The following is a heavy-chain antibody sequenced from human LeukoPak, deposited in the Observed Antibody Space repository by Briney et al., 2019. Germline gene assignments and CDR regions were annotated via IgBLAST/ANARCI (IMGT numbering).Heavy chain of an antibody. J-gene: IGHJ4*02. V-gene: IGHV4-34*01. Sequence: SETLSLTCAVYRGSFSGYFWSWIRQPPGKGLEWIGEINHSGSTNYNPSLKSRVTISVDTSKKQFSLKLSSVTAADTAVYYCARWVGNYGEPTGYWGQGTLVTVSS. CDR2: INHSGST. D-gene: IGHD4-17*01. CDR1: RGSFSGYF. CDR3: ARWVGNYGEPTGY.